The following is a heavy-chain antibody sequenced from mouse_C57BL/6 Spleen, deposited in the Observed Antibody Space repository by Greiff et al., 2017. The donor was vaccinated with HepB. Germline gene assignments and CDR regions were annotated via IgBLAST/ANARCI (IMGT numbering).Heavy chain of an antibody. V-gene: IGHV1-72*01. D-gene: IGHD2-5*01. CDR2: IDPNSGGT. Sequence: QVQLQQPGAELVKPGASVKLSCKASGYTFTSYWMHWVKQRPGRGLEWIGRIDPNSGGTKYNEKFKSKATLTGDKPSSTAYMQLSSLTSEDSAVYCCARDFGYSNLAWFAYWGQGTLVTVSA. J-gene: IGHJ3*01. CDR1: GYTFTSYW. CDR3: ARDFGYSNLAWFAY.